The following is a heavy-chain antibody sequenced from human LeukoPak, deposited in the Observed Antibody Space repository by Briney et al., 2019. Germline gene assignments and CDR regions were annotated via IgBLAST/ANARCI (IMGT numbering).Heavy chain of an antibody. CDR1: GYTFTGYY. J-gene: IGHJ4*02. CDR3: AREGYYDSSGFVDY. Sequence: ASVKVSCKASGYTFTGYYMHWVRQAPGQGLEWMGWINPNSGGTNYAQKFQGRVTMTRDTSTSTAYMELSRLRSDDTAVYYCAREGYYDSSGFVDYWGQGTLVTVSS. D-gene: IGHD3-22*01. CDR2: INPNSGGT. V-gene: IGHV1-2*02.